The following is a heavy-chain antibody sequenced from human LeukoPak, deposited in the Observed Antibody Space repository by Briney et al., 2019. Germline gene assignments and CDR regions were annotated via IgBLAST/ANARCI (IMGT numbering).Heavy chain of an antibody. J-gene: IGHJ5*02. CDR2: INHSGST. Sequence: SETLSLTCAVYGGSFSGYYWSWIRQPPGKGLEWIGEINHSGSTNHNPSLKRRVTISVNTFKNQFSLKLSSVTAADTAVYYCAREGSSWNNWFDPWGQGTLITVSS. CDR3: AREGSSWNNWFDP. V-gene: IGHV4-34*01. D-gene: IGHD6-13*01. CDR1: GGSFSGYY.